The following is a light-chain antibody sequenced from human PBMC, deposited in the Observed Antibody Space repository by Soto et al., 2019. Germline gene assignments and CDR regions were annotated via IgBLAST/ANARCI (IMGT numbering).Light chain of an antibody. CDR1: QSVSSSY. Sequence: EIVLTQSPGTLSLSPGERATLSCRASQSVSSSYLAWYQQKPGQAPRLLIYGASNRATGIPDRFSGSGSGTDFTLTISRLEPEDFEVYYCQQYGSSPTFGQGTKVELK. CDR3: QQYGSSPT. CDR2: GAS. V-gene: IGKV3-20*01. J-gene: IGKJ1*01.